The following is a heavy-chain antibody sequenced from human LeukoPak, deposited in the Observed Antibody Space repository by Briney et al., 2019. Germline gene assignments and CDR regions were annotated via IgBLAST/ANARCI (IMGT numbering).Heavy chain of an antibody. Sequence: EASVKVSCKASGYTFTTYDINWVRQATGQGLEWMGWMNPNSGNTGYVQKFQGRVTITRNTSTNTAYMELSSLRSEDTAVYYCARDNYYGSGSYSRWFDPWGQGTLVTVSS. V-gene: IGHV1-8*03. D-gene: IGHD3-10*01. CDR2: MNPNSGNT. J-gene: IGHJ5*02. CDR3: ARDNYYGSGSYSRWFDP. CDR1: GYTFTTYD.